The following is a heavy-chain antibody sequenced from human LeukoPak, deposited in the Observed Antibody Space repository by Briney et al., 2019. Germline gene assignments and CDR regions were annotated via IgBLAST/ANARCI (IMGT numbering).Heavy chain of an antibody. CDR1: GGTFSSYA. Sequence: EASVKVSCKASGGTFSSYAISWVRQAPGQGLEWMGGIIPIFGTANYAQKFQGRVTITADKSTSTAYMELSSLRSEDTAVYYCASGRGATRRPNSYYYYMDVWGKGTTVTVSS. CDR3: ASGRGATRRPNSYYYYMDV. D-gene: IGHD1-26*01. J-gene: IGHJ6*03. CDR2: IIPIFGTA. V-gene: IGHV1-69*06.